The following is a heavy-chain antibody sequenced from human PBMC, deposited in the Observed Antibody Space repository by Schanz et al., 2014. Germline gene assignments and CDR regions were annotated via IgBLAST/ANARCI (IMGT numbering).Heavy chain of an antibody. CDR3: ARGRTFDY. V-gene: IGHV3-23*04. Sequence: EVQLVESGGGLVQPGRSLRLSCVASGFRFDDYAMHWVRQAPGKGLEWVSAISGSGGDTYPADSVKGRFTISRDNSNNTLYLQMKSLRAEYTAVYYCARGRTFDYWGQGTLVTVSS. CDR2: ISGSGGDT. J-gene: IGHJ4*02. CDR1: GFRFDDYA.